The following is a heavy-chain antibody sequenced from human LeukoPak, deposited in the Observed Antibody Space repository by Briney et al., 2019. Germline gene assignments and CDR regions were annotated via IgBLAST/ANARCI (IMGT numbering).Heavy chain of an antibody. CDR2: ISGSGGST. D-gene: IGHD3-3*01. CDR1: GFTFSSYA. V-gene: IGHV3-23*01. Sequence: PGGSLRLSCAASGFTFSSYAMSWVRQAPGKGLEWVSAISGSGGSTYYADSVKGRFTISRDNAKNSLYLQMNSLRAEDTAVYYCARDMETYYDFWSGYYPWGQGTLVTVSS. J-gene: IGHJ5*02. CDR3: ARDMETYYDFWSGYYP.